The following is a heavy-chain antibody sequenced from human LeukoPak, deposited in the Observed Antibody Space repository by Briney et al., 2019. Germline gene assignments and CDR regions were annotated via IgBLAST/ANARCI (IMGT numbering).Heavy chain of an antibody. CDR1: EYNFTTYW. D-gene: IGHD4-23*01. J-gene: IGHJ4*02. Sequence: GESLKISCTGFEYNFTTYWIGWVRQMPGEGLEWMGIIYPGDSDTRYSPSFQGQVTISADKSISTAYLQLSSLKASDTAMYYCARHGGGGYGGNSGFDYWGQGTLVTVSS. CDR2: IYPGDSDT. V-gene: IGHV5-51*01. CDR3: ARHGGGGYGGNSGFDY.